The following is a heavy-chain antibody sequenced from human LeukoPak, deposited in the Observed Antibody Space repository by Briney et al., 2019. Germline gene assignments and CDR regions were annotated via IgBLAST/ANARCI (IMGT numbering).Heavy chain of an antibody. D-gene: IGHD1-26*01. J-gene: IGHJ6*02. V-gene: IGHV4-39*01. CDR3: ARVPPVGATSFYYYYGMDV. Sequence: PSETLSLTCTVSGGSISSSSYYWGWIRQPPGKGLEWIGSIYYSGSTYYNPSLKSRVTISVDTSKNQFSLKLSSVTAADTAVFYCARVPPVGATSFYYYYGMDVWGQGTTVTVSS. CDR2: IYYSGST. CDR1: GGSISSSSYY.